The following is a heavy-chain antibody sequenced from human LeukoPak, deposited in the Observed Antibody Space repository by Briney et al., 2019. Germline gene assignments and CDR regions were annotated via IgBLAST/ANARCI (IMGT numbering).Heavy chain of an antibody. D-gene: IGHD6-19*01. Sequence: GASVKVSCKVSGYTLTELSMHWVRQAPGKGLEWMGGFDTEDGETIYAQKFQGRVTMTEDTSTDTAYMELSSLRSEDTAVYYCARDLGTVAGTDFDYWGQGTLVTVSS. CDR1: GYTLTELS. V-gene: IGHV1-24*01. CDR3: ARDLGTVAGTDFDY. CDR2: FDTEDGET. J-gene: IGHJ4*02.